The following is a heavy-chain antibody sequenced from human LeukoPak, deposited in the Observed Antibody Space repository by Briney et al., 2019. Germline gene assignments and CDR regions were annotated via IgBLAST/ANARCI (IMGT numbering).Heavy chain of an antibody. CDR2: ITTISHYI. CDR3: ARSVGPGTNFQWRYNWFDP. J-gene: IGHJ5*02. CDR1: GFSISDHH. Sequence: GGSLRLSCAASGFSISDHHMNWVRQAPGKGLEWLSSITTISHYIYYAGSVRGRFTISRDNAKNSLYLQMNSLRGEDTAVYYVARSVGPGTNFQWRYNWFDPWGKGTLVTVS. D-gene: IGHD4-17*01. V-gene: IGHV3-21*01.